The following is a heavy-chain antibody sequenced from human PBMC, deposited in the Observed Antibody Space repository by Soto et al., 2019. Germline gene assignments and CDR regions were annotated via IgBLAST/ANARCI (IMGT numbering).Heavy chain of an antibody. CDR1: GGSVTTGSYN. J-gene: IGHJ2*01. CDR2: IFFTGIT. V-gene: IGHV4-61*01. D-gene: IGHD2-8*01. CDR3: ATGMGRYLDL. Sequence: QVQLQESGPGLVRPSETLSLTCTVSGGSVTTGSYNWSWIRRPPGKGLEWIGNIFFTGITHYNPSLNNRVTMSVDTSKNQFSLTVTSVTAADTAVYFCATGMGRYLDLWGRGTLVIVSS.